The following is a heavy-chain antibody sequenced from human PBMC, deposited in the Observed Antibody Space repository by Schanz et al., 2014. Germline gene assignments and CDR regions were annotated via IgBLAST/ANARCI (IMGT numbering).Heavy chain of an antibody. D-gene: IGHD3-10*01. CDR2: ISGSSRTI. CDR3: AKGRFGELSAFDI. CDR1: GFTASSHS. Sequence: EVQLVESGGGLVKPGGSLRLSCGVSGFTASSHSMNWVRQAPGKGLEWVSYISGSSRTIYYADSMKGRFTISRDNSKNTLYLQMNSLRAEDTAVYYCAKGRFGELSAFDIWGQGTMVTVSS. V-gene: IGHV3-48*01. J-gene: IGHJ3*02.